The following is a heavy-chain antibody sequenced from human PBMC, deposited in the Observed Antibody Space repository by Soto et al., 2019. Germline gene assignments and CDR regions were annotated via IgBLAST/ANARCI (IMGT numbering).Heavy chain of an antibody. Sequence: SETLSLTCTVSGGSISSSSYYWGWIRQPPGKGLEWIGSIYYSGSTYYNPSLKSRVTISVDTSKNQFSLKLSSVTAADTAVYYCARHYGDYGDYYYYYYYMDVWGKGTTVTVSS. V-gene: IGHV4-39*01. CDR3: ARHYGDYGDYYYYYYYMDV. D-gene: IGHD4-17*01. J-gene: IGHJ6*03. CDR1: GGSISSSSYY. CDR2: IYYSGST.